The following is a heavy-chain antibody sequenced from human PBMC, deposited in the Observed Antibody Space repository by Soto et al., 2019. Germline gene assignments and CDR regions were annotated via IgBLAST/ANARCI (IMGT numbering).Heavy chain of an antibody. V-gene: IGHV3-33*01. CDR2: IWYDGSNK. J-gene: IGHJ4*02. Sequence: QVQLVESGGGVVQPGRSLRLSCAASGFTFSSYGMHWVRQAPGKGLEWVAVIWYDGSNKYYADSVKGRFTISRDNSKNTLNLQMISMRAEDTDVYYCARDSGIVLMVYAPHPVGDFDYWGQGTLVTVSS. D-gene: IGHD2-8*01. CDR1: GFTFSSYG. CDR3: ARDSGIVLMVYAPHPVGDFDY.